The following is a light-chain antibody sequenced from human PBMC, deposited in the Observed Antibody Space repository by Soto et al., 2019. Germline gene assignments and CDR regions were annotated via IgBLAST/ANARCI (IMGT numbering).Light chain of an antibody. V-gene: IGKV3-20*01. J-gene: IGKJ1*01. CDR1: QSFSSDY. Sequence: EIVLTQSPGTLSLSPGERASLSCRASQSFSSDYLAWYQQKPGQAPGLLIYSASRRATGIPDRFTGSGSGTDFTLTINRVEPEDFAVYFCQQYAGSPRTFGQGTKVDIK. CDR2: SAS. CDR3: QQYAGSPRT.